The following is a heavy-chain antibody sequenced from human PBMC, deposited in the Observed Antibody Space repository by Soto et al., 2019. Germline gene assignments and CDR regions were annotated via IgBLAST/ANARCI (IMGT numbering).Heavy chain of an antibody. CDR1: GFSFSSHG. CDR2: ISYDGGNK. J-gene: IGHJ1*01. D-gene: IGHD4-17*01. Sequence: QVQLVESGGDVVQPGRSLTLSCLASGFSFSSHGMHWIRQAPGKGLEWLAVISYDGGNKNYADSVRDRFTNSRDNSKNRGFLQINSLRAEDTAVYFCARHPPGGDYWAGFQNWGQGPLVIVPQ. V-gene: IGHV3-30*03. CDR3: ARHPPGGDYWAGFQN.